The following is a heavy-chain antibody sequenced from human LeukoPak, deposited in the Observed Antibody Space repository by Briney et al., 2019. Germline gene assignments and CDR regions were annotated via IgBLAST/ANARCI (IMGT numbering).Heavy chain of an antibody. CDR1: GGSISRYY. CDR3: ARGLWFGEFYPGY. CDR2: IYYSGST. V-gene: IGHV4-59*01. Sequence: AETLSLTCTVSGGSISRYYWSWIRQPPGKGLEWIGYIYYSGSTNYNPSLKSGVTISVDTSKNQLSLKLSSVTAADTAVYYCARGLWFGEFYPGYWGQATLVTVSS. J-gene: IGHJ4*02. D-gene: IGHD3-10*01.